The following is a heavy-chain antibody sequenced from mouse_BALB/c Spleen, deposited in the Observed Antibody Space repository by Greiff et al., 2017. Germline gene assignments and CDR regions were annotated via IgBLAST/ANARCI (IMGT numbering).Heavy chain of an antibody. CDR1: GFTFSSYA. D-gene: IGHD2-4*01. CDR2: ISSGGSYT. V-gene: IGHV5-9-3*01. Sequence: EVKLVESGGGLVKPGGSLKLSCAASGFTFSSYAMSWVRQTPEKRLEWVATISSGGSYTYYPDSVKGRFTISRDNAKNTLYLQMSSLRSEDTAMYYCARQGDYDEGFAYWGQGTLVTVSA. J-gene: IGHJ3*01. CDR3: ARQGDYDEGFAY.